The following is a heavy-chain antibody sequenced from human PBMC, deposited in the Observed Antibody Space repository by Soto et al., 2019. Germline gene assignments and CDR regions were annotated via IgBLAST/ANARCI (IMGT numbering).Heavy chain of an antibody. Sequence: PGGSLRLSCAASGFTFSSYSMNWVRQAPGKGLEWVSYISSSSSTIYYADSVKGRFAISRDNSKNTLYLQMNSLRAEDTAVYYCASSSVGYDFERSYYYSYGMDVWGQGTTVTVSS. CDR2: ISSSSSTI. CDR3: ASSSVGYDFERSYYYSYGMDV. D-gene: IGHD3-3*01. V-gene: IGHV3-48*01. J-gene: IGHJ6*02. CDR1: GFTFSSYS.